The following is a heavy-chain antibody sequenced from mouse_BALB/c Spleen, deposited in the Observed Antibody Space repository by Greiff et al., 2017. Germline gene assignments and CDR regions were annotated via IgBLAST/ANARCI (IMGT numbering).Heavy chain of an antibody. V-gene: IGHV3-2*02. CDR3: ARGYPDY. D-gene: IGHD2-2*01. Sequence: EVQLQESGPGLVKPSQSLSLTCTVTGYSITSDYAWNWIRQFPGNKLEWMGYISYSGSTSYNPSLKSRISITRDTSKNQFFLQLNSVTTEDTATYYCARGYPDYWGQGTTLTVSS. CDR2: ISYSGST. CDR1: GYSITSDYA. J-gene: IGHJ2*01.